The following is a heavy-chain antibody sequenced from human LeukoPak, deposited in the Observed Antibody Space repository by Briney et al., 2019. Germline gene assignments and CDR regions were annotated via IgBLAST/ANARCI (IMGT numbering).Heavy chain of an antibody. CDR3: ARGDDYGDYANDY. Sequence: GGSLRLSCAASGFTFSSYAMHWVRQAPGKGLEWVAVISYDGSNKYYADSVKGRFTISRDNAKNSLYLQMNSLRAEDTAVYYCARGDDYGDYANDYWGQGTLVTVSS. V-gene: IGHV3-30-3*01. D-gene: IGHD4-17*01. CDR2: ISYDGSNK. J-gene: IGHJ4*02. CDR1: GFTFSSYA.